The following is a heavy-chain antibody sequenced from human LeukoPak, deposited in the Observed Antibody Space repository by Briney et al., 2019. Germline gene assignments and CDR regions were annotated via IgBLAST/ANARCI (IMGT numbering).Heavy chain of an antibody. D-gene: IGHD3-10*01. V-gene: IGHV1-69*05. Sequence: GASVKVSCKASGGTFSSYAISWVRQAPGQGLEWMGGIIPIFGTANYAQKFQGRVTITTDESTSTAYMELSSLRSEDTAVYYCARGRMVRGVIMSNDYWGQGTLVTVSS. CDR3: ARGRMVRGVIMSNDY. CDR1: GGTFSSYA. J-gene: IGHJ4*02. CDR2: IIPIFGTA.